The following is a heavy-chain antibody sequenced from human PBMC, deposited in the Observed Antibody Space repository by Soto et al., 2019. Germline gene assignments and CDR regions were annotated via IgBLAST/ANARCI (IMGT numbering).Heavy chain of an antibody. CDR3: VKAQYYEKPYRMDV. D-gene: IGHD3-22*01. Sequence: GGSLRLSCAASGFTFSSYAMSWVRQAPGKGLEWVSAISGSGGSTYYADSVKGRFTISRDNSKNTLYLQMNSLRAEDTAGYYCVKAQYYEKPYRMDVWGQGTTVTVSS. J-gene: IGHJ6*02. V-gene: IGHV3-23*01. CDR1: GFTFSSYA. CDR2: ISGSGGST.